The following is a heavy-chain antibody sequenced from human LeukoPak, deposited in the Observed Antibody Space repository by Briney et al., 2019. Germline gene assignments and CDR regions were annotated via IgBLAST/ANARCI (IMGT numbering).Heavy chain of an antibody. V-gene: IGHV3-30*03. CDR1: GFTFSSYG. Sequence: GGSLRLSCAASGFTFSSYGMPWVRQAPGKGLEWVAVISYDGSNKYYADSVKGRFTISRDNSKNTLYLQMNSLRAEDTAVYYCARGPGYGGTFNWFDPWGQGTLVTVSS. J-gene: IGHJ5*02. D-gene: IGHD4-23*01. CDR2: ISYDGSNK. CDR3: ARGPGYGGTFNWFDP.